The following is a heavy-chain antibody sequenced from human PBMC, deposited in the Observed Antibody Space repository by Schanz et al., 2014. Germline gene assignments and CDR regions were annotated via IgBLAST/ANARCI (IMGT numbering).Heavy chain of an antibody. J-gene: IGHJ6*02. CDR1: GYTFTNYY. Sequence: QVQLVQSGAEVKKPGASVKLSCKASGYTFTNYYIHWVRQAPGQGLEYMGRINPNSGGTNFAQKFQGRVTMTRDTSISTVYMELSRLRSDDSAVYYCASDFWSGYSHYYYGLDVWGQGTTVTVSS. V-gene: IGHV1-2*06. CDR2: INPNSGGT. D-gene: IGHD3-3*01. CDR3: ASDFWSGYSHYYYGLDV.